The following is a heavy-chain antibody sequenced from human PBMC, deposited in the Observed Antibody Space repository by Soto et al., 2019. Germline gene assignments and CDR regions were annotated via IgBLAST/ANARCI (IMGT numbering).Heavy chain of an antibody. CDR3: AREETAWPLAYGLDV. V-gene: IGHV3-21*01. J-gene: IGHJ6*02. CDR1: GFSFSTYS. Sequence: GSLRLSCAASGFSFSTYSMNWVRQAPGKGLEWVSSISSRSDTYYADSVKGRFTISRDNAKNSVSLQMDSLRAEDAAVYYCAREETAWPLAYGLDVWGQGTAVTVSS. CDR2: ISSRSDT. D-gene: IGHD2-21*02.